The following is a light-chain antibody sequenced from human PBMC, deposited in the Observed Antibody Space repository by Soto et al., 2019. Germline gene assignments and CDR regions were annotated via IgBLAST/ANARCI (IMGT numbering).Light chain of an antibody. J-gene: IGKJ1*01. CDR1: QSVSSGY. V-gene: IGKV3-20*01. Sequence: EIVLTQSPGTLSLSPWEIATLSCRASQSVSSGYLAWYQQKPGQAPRLLIFGASNRATGIPDRFSGSGSGTDFTLTISRLEPEDFAVYYCQQYGSSPRTFGQGTKVDIK. CDR3: QQYGSSPRT. CDR2: GAS.